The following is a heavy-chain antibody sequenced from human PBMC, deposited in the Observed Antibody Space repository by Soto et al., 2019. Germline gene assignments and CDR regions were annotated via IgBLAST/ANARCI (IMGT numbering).Heavy chain of an antibody. V-gene: IGHV4-59*12. CDR2: IYYSGST. J-gene: IGHJ5*02. CDR1: GGSISSYY. D-gene: IGHD2-2*01. CDR3: ARTLGVPAASWFYP. Sequence: PSETLSLTCTVSGGSISSYYWSWIRQPPGKGLEWIGYIYYSGSTNYNPSLKSRVTISVDTSKNQFSLKLSSVTAADTAVYYCARTLGVPAASWFYPWGQETLVTVSS.